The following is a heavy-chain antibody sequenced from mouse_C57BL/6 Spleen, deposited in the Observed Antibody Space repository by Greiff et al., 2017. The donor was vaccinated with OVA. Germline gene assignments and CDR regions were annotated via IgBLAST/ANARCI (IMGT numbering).Heavy chain of an antibody. V-gene: IGHV1-81*01. CDR2: IYPRSGNT. CDR1: GYTFTSYG. CDR3: ARERAYYSNPDAMDY. Sequence: QVQLQQSGAELARPGASVKLSCKASGYTFTSYGISWVKQRTGQGLEWIGEIYPRSGNTYYNEKFKGKATLTADKSSSTAYMELRSLTSEDSAVYFCARERAYYSNPDAMDYWGQGTSVTVSS. J-gene: IGHJ4*01. D-gene: IGHD2-5*01.